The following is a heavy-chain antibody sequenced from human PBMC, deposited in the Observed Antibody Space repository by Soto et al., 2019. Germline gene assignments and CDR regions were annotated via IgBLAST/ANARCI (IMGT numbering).Heavy chain of an antibody. Sequence: EVQLVESGGGLVQPGGSLRLSCVASGFIFKNYWMSWVRQAPGKGLEWVANIKQDGSEKYYVDSVKGRFTISRDNAKNSLYLQMNSLRAEDTAVYYCARDAWWEKSHFDYWGQGTLVTVSS. CDR3: ARDAWWEKSHFDY. CDR1: GFIFKNYW. V-gene: IGHV3-7*01. D-gene: IGHD1-26*01. CDR2: IKQDGSEK. J-gene: IGHJ4*02.